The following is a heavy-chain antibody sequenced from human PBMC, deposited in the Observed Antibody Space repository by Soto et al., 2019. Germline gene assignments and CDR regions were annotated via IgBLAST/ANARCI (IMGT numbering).Heavy chain of an antibody. J-gene: IGHJ6*02. CDR1: GGSFSGYY. Sequence: QVQLQQWGAGLLKPSETLSLTCAVYGGSFSGYYWSWIRQPPGEGLEWIGEINHSGSTNYNPSLKSRVTISVDTSKNQFSLKLSSVTAADTAVYYCASCSGSCYSTGYGMDVWGQGTTVTVSS. V-gene: IGHV4-34*01. CDR2: INHSGST. D-gene: IGHD2-15*01. CDR3: ASCSGSCYSTGYGMDV.